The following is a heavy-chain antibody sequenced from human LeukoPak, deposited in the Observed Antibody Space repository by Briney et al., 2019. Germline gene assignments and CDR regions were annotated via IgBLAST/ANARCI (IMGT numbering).Heavy chain of an antibody. CDR3: AREDTALAHYGMDV. CDR1: GFTFSGYE. CDR2: ISSSGSKI. J-gene: IGHJ6*02. D-gene: IGHD5-18*01. V-gene: IGHV3-48*03. Sequence: GGSLRLSCAASGFTFSGYEMNWVRQAPGKGLEWVSYISSSGSKIYYADSVKGRFTISRDNAKNTLYLQMNSLRAEDTAVYYCAREDTALAHYGMDVWGQGTTVTVSS.